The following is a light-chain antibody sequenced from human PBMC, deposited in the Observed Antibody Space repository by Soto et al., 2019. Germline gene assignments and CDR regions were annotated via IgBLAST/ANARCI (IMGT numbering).Light chain of an antibody. CDR3: QHYTNWPIT. Sequence: DIVFTQSADTLSLSPGERATLSCRASQSVSASYLAWYQQKPGQAPRLLIYGASSRATGIPERFSGGGSGTEFILTISSLQSEEFAVDDCQHYTNWPITFAQGTRLEIK. CDR2: GAS. V-gene: IGKV3D-20*02. J-gene: IGKJ5*01. CDR1: QSVSASY.